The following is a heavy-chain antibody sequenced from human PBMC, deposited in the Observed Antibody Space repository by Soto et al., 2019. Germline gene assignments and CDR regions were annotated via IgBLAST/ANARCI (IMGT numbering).Heavy chain of an antibody. D-gene: IGHD3-22*01. CDR3: AKEMGDYYDSSGSWFDP. CDR2: ISGSGGNT. V-gene: IGHV3-23*01. CDR1: GFTFSSHV. J-gene: IGHJ5*02. Sequence: GGSLRLSCAASGFTFSSHVMGWVRQAPGKGLEWVSAISGSGGNTYYADSVKGRFTISRDNSKNTLFLQMNSLRAEDTALYFCAKEMGDYYDSSGSWFDPWGQGTLVTVSS.